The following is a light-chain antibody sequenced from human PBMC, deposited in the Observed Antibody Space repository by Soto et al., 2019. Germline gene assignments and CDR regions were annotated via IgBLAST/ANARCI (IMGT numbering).Light chain of an antibody. CDR2: GAS. V-gene: IGKV3-20*01. J-gene: IGKJ3*01. CDR1: QSVSSSY. Sequence: EIVLTQSPGTLSLSPGERATLSCRASQSVSSSYLAWYQQNPGQAPRLLIYGASNKATGIPDRFSGSGSVTDFTLTISRLEPEDFAVYYCQQYGSSLFTFGPGTTVDIK. CDR3: QQYGSSLFT.